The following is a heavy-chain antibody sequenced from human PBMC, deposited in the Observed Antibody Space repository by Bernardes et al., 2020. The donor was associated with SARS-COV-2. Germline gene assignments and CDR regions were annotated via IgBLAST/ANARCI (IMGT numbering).Heavy chain of an antibody. D-gene: IGHD3-3*01. CDR2: ITASTTYI. Sequence: GSLRLSCAASGFSFSSYAMNWVRQAPGKGLQWVSSITASTTYIQYTDSVEGRFTVSRDNAKNSLYLEMTSLRAEDTAIYYCARILRDNGFGSGYYDLWGQGTTVTVSS. J-gene: IGHJ6*02. CDR1: GFSFSSYA. CDR3: ARILRDNGFGSGYYDL. V-gene: IGHV3-21*01.